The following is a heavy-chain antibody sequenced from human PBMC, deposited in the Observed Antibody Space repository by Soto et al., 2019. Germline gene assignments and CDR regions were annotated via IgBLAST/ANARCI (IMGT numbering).Heavy chain of an antibody. CDR1: GFTFSSYA. CDR3: ARVAGHYGDYAFDY. D-gene: IGHD4-17*01. J-gene: IGHJ4*02. V-gene: IGHV3-30-3*01. CDR2: ISYDGSNK. Sequence: VQLVESGGGVVQPGRSLRLSCAASGFTFSSYAMHWVRQAPGKGLEWVAVISYDGSNKYYADSVKGRFTISRDNSKNTLYLQMNSLRAEDTAVYYCARVAGHYGDYAFDYWGQGTLVTVSS.